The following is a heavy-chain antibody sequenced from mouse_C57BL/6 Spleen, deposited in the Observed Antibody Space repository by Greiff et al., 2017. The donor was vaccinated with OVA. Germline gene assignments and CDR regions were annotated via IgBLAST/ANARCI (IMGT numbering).Heavy chain of an antibody. J-gene: IGHJ1*03. Sequence: VQLQQSGAELVRPGASVTLSCKASGYTFTDYEMHWVKQTPVHGLEWIGAIDPETGGTAYNQKFKGKAILTADKSSSTAYMELRSLTSEDSAVYYCTRDDYGYWYFDVWGTGTTVTVSS. CDR1: GYTFTDYE. V-gene: IGHV1-15*01. CDR3: TRDDYGYWYFDV. CDR2: IDPETGGT. D-gene: IGHD2-4*01.